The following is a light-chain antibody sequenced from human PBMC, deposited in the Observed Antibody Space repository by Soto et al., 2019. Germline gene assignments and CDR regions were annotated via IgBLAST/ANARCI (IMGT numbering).Light chain of an antibody. V-gene: IGKV3-15*01. CDR2: GTS. CDR1: QGVDDY. Sequence: EIVIRQSPATLSVSPGEGATLSCRASQGVDDYLAWYQHKPGQAPRLLIYGTSTRATGIPDRFSGSRSGTDFTLTISRLQPEDFAVYYCQPYGSSPLTFGRGTKVDI. CDR3: QPYGSSPLT. J-gene: IGKJ1*01.